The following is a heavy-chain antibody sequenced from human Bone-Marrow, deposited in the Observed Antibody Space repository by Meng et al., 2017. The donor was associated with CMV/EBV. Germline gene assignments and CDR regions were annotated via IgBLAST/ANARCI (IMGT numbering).Heavy chain of an antibody. Sequence: SETLSLTCLVAGDYMTSAFWSWFRQSPVKGLETIGYVHYSGASNYNPSLRGRATMSPDMSKNQFSLRLTSVTAADTAVYYCTKTTRVPTAWSQGTMVTVSS. J-gene: IGHJ1*01. CDR2: VHYSGAS. CDR1: GDYMTSAF. D-gene: IGHD1-1*01. V-gene: IGHV4-59*01. CDR3: TKTTRVPTA.